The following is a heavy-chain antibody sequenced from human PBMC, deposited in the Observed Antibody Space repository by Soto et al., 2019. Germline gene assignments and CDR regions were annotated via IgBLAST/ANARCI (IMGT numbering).Heavy chain of an antibody. CDR1: GGSISSNSYY. CDR2: IYYTGST. Sequence: QLQLQESGPGLVKPSETLSLTCTVSGGSISSNSYYWGWIRQPPGKGLEWIGSIYYTGSTYYNPSLTSRVTISVDTSKNHLSLKMSSVTATDTAVYYCVRRCELPGDLFDFWGQGTLVTVSS. J-gene: IGHJ4*02. V-gene: IGHV4-39*02. D-gene: IGHD1-26*01. CDR3: VRRCELPGDLFDF.